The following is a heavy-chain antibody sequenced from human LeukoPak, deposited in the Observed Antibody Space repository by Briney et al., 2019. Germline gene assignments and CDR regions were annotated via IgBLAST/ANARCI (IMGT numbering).Heavy chain of an antibody. D-gene: IGHD2-2*02. V-gene: IGHV4-39*01. CDR1: GGSISSSSYY. CDR2: TYYSGST. CDR3: ARQGIVVVPAAISL. J-gene: IGHJ4*02. Sequence: SETLSLTCTVSGGSISSSSYYWGWIRQPPGKGLEWIGSTYYSGSTYYNPSLKSRVTISVDTSKNQFSLKLSSVTAADTAVYYCARQGIVVVPAAISLWGQGTLVTVSS.